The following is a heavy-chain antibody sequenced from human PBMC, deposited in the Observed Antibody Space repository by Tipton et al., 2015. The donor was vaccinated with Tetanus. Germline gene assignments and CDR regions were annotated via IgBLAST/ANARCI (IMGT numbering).Heavy chain of an antibody. Sequence: QSGPEVKKPGESLKISCKGSGYSFTSYWIGWVRQMPGKGLEWMGIIYPGDSDTRYSPSFQGQVTISADKSISTAYLQWSSLKASDTAMYYCASRQYYYDSSGYKYYFDYWGQGTLVTVSS. CDR3: ASRQYYYDSSGYKYYFDY. D-gene: IGHD3-22*01. V-gene: IGHV5-51*01. CDR2: IYPGDSDT. CDR1: GYSFTSYW. J-gene: IGHJ4*02.